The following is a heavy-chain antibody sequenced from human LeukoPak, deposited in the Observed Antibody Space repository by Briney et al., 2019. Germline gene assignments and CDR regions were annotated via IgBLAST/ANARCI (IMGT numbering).Heavy chain of an antibody. CDR3: AKSSGSSGFDF. CDR2: IGGSGGST. V-gene: IGHV3-23*01. J-gene: IGHJ4*02. D-gene: IGHD6-19*01. Sequence: GGSLRLSCVGSGFTFSSYAMSWVRQAPGKGLEWVSAIGGSGGSTYYADSVKGRFTISRDNSKNTPYLQMNSLRAEDTAVYYCAKSSGSSGFDFWGQGTLVTVSS. CDR1: GFTFSSYA.